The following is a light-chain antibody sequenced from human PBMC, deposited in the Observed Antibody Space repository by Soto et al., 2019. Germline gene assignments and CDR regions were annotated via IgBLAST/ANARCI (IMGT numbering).Light chain of an antibody. CDR2: EGS. V-gene: IGLV2-23*01. J-gene: IGLJ2*01. CDR1: SSDVGTYNL. CDR3: CSYAGDSTDVV. Sequence: QSALTQPASVSGSPGQSITISCTGTSSDVGTYNLVSWYQQHPGKAPKLMIYEGSKRPSGVSNRFSGSKSGNTASLTISGLQAEDEADDYCCSYAGDSTDVVFGGGTKVTVL.